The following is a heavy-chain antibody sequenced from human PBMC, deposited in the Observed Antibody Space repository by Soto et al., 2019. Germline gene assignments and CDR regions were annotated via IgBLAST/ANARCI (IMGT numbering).Heavy chain of an antibody. CDR3: ARESEDLTSNFDY. V-gene: IGHV3-21*01. CDR2: ISSTTNYI. J-gene: IGHJ4*02. Sequence: PGLSLRLACASSVFTFTRYSMNWVRQAPGKGLEWVSSISSTTNYIYYADSMKGRFTVSRDNAKNSVYLEMNSLSAEDTALYYCARESEDLTSNFDYWGQGTLVTVSS. CDR1: VFTFTRYS.